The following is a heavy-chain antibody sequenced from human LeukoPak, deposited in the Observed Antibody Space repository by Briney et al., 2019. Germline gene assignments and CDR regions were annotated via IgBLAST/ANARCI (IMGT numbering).Heavy chain of an antibody. D-gene: IGHD3-22*01. J-gene: IGHJ5*02. Sequence: SETLSLTCTVSGGSISSYYWSWIRQPAGKGLEWIGRIYTSGSTNYNPSLKSRVTISVDTSKNQFSLKLSSVTAADTAVYYCARGPYYYDSSGYYPMTWGQGTLVTVSS. CDR2: IYTSGST. CDR3: ARGPYYYDSSGYYPMT. V-gene: IGHV4-4*07. CDR1: GGSISSYY.